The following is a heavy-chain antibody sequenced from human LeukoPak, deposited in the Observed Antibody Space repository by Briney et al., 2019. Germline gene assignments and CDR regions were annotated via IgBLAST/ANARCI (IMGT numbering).Heavy chain of an antibody. CDR2: ISSSSGTT. CDR1: GFIFSNYN. V-gene: IGHV3-48*01. J-gene: IGHJ4*02. D-gene: IGHD5-18*01. CDR3: ARALGYSYGYVVDY. Sequence: GGSLRLSCAASGFIFSNYNMNWVRQAPGKGLEWVSSISSSSGTTYYADSVKGRFTISGDNAKNSLYLQMNSLRAEDTAVYYCARALGYSYGYVVDYWGQGTLVTVSP.